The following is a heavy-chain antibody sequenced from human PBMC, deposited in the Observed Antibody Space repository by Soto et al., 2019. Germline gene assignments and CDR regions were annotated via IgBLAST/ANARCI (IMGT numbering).Heavy chain of an antibody. CDR1: GYTFTGYY. V-gene: IGHV1-2*02. D-gene: IGHD2-2*01. Sequence: RASVKVSCKASGYTFTGYYIHWVRQAPGQGLEWMGWIDPKRGDTDYVQKFQGRVAMTRDTSIRTAYMEMSRLRSDNDTAVYYCARDGGAYCSRTSCQAVFDYWGQGTLVTVSS. CDR3: ARDGGAYCSRTSCQAVFDY. J-gene: IGHJ4*02. CDR2: IDPKRGDT.